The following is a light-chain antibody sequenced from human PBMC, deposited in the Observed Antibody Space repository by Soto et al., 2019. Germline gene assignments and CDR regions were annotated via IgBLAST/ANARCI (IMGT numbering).Light chain of an antibody. CDR2: LGS. CDR3: MQALQTPGT. J-gene: IGKJ1*01. CDR1: QSLLHSNGYNY. V-gene: IGKV2-28*01. Sequence: DIVMTQSPLSLPVTPGEPASISCRSSQSLLHSNGYNYLHWYLQKPGQSPQLLIDLGSNRASGVADRLSGSGSGTDFTLKSSRVAAEDVGVFYCMQALQTPGTFGQGTKVEIK.